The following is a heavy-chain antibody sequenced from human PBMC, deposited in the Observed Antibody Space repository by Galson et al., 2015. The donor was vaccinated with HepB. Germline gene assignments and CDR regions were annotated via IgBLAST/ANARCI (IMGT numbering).Heavy chain of an antibody. Sequence: SLRLSCAASGFTFKSYAMTWVRQAPGKGLEWVSVITGKGDSTYYAESVKGRFTISRDNSKNTLYLQMNSLRAEDTALYYCAKGASGYYYYYYMDVWGKGTTVTVSS. CDR2: ITGKGDST. D-gene: IGHD3-3*01. V-gene: IGHV3-23*01. J-gene: IGHJ6*03. CDR3: AKGASGYYYYYYMDV. CDR1: GFTFKSYA.